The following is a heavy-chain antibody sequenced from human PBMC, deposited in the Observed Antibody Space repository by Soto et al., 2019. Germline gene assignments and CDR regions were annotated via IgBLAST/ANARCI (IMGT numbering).Heavy chain of an antibody. V-gene: IGHV4-39*01. J-gene: IGHJ4*02. Sequence: SETLSLTCTVSGISVSTSNYYWGWVRQPPGKGLDWIGNIYYSGSTFYNPSLRSRVTLSVDTSKNQFSLRLNSVTAADTAVYFCAGFVVPASRNSDFDYWGQGTLVTVSS. CDR1: GISVSTSNYY. CDR2: IYYSGST. D-gene: IGHD2-15*01. CDR3: AGFVVPASRNSDFDY.